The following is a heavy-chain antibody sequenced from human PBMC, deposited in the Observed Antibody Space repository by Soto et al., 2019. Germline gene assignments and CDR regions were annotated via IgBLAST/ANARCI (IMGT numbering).Heavy chain of an antibody. CDR3: ARALYYYDNSGLAY. D-gene: IGHD3-22*01. CDR2: INIYSGDA. Sequence: QVRLEQSGPEVKKTGASVKVSCKASGYTFTSYGISWVRQAPGQGLEWMGWINIYSGDANYGQSFQDRVTMTRDTSTNTVYMEMRTLRSDDTAVYYCARALYYYDNSGLAYWGQGTLVTVSS. CDR1: GYTFTSYG. V-gene: IGHV1-18*01. J-gene: IGHJ4*02.